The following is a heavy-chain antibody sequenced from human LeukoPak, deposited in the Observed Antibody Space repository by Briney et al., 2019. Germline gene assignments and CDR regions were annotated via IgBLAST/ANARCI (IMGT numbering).Heavy chain of an antibody. CDR1: GGSISSGDYY. Sequence: SETLSLTCTVSGGSISSGDYYWSWIRQPPGKGLEWIGYIYYSGSTYYNPSLKSRVTKSVDTSKNQFSLKLSSVTAADTAVYYCARVGRSGWLGVDYWGQGTLVTVSS. V-gene: IGHV4-30-4*01. CDR3: ARVGRSGWLGVDY. D-gene: IGHD6-19*01. J-gene: IGHJ4*02. CDR2: IYYSGST.